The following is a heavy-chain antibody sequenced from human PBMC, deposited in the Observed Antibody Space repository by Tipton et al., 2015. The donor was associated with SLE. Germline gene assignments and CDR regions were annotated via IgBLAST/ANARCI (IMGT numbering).Heavy chain of an antibody. V-gene: IGHV4-59*11. CDR2: IFYSGGT. CDR3: AIMTTVIDDAFDV. Sequence: LRLSCTVSGDSITSHYWSWIRQAPGKGLEWIGHIFYSGGTNYNPSLKSRVTLSRDTSKRQFFLKLSSVTAADTALYYCAIMTTVIDDAFDVWGQGTRVTVSS. D-gene: IGHD4-17*01. CDR1: GDSITSHY. J-gene: IGHJ3*01.